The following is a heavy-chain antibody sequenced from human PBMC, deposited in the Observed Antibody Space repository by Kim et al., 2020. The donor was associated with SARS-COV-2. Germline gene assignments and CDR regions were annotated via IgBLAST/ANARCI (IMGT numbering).Heavy chain of an antibody. CDR2: IYNSGNT. CDR3: ARGVKTGGTTIYYYYAMDV. Sequence: SETLSLTCNVSSGSISSYYWSWIRQPPGKGLEWIGYIYNSGNTNYSPSLKSRVTISVDASKNQFSLKLSSVTAADTAVYYCARGVKTGGTTIYYYYAMDV. CDR1: SGSISSYY. V-gene: IGHV4-59*01. D-gene: IGHD1-1*01. J-gene: IGHJ6*01.